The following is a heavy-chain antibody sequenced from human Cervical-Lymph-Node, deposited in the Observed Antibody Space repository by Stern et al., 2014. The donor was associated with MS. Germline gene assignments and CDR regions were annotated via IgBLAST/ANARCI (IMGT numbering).Heavy chain of an antibody. J-gene: IGHJ4*02. CDR1: GYPFTNYD. D-gene: IGHD2/OR15-2a*01. Sequence: QDQLVQSGAEVKKPGAAVKVSCKASGYPFTNYDINWVRQATGQGLEWMGWMNPNSGATGYTQKFRGRVTMTRDTSIDTAYMELSSLTSEDTAMYYCARGFCNSDSCNYFYWGQGTLVTVSS. CDR2: MNPNSGAT. V-gene: IGHV1-8*01. CDR3: ARGFCNSDSCNYFY.